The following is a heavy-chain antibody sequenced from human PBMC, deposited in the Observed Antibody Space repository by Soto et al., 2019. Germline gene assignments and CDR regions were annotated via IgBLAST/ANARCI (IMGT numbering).Heavy chain of an antibody. CDR3: ARDDPTGDYHLKVDY. D-gene: IGHD4-17*01. CDR2: ISAYNGNT. Sequence: GASVKVSCTASGYTFTSYGISWVRQAPGQGLEWMGWISAYNGNTNYAQKLQGRVTMTTDTSTSTAYMELRSLRSDDTAVYYCARDDPTGDYHLKVDYCGQGTLVIVSS. CDR1: GYTFTSYG. V-gene: IGHV1-18*04. J-gene: IGHJ4*02.